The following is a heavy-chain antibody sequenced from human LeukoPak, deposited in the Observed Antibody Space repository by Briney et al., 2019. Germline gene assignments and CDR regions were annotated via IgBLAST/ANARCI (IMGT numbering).Heavy chain of an antibody. CDR2: IYYSGST. CDR3: ARWGYYYDSSGYYSFDY. V-gene: IGHV4-59*01. J-gene: IGHJ4*02. CDR1: GGSFSGYY. D-gene: IGHD3-22*01. Sequence: PSETLSLTCAVYGGSFSGYYWSWIRQPPGKGLEWIGYIYYSGSTNYNPSLKSRVTISVDTSKNQFSLKLSSVTAADTAVYYCARWGYYYDSSGYYSFDYWGQGTLVTVSS.